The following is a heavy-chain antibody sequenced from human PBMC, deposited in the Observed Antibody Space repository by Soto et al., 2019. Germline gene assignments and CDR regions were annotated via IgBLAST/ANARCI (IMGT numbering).Heavy chain of an antibody. J-gene: IGHJ4*02. CDR1: GGSISSYY. CDR3: ARHNLAKHMTAPIAVAGYFDY. Sequence: QVQLQESGPGLVKPSETLSLTCTVSGGSISSYYWSWIRQPPGKGLEWIGYIYYSGSTNYNPSLKSRVTISVDTSKNQFSLKLSSVTAADTAVYYCARHNLAKHMTAPIAVAGYFDYWGQGTLVTVSS. V-gene: IGHV4-59*08. CDR2: IYYSGST. D-gene: IGHD6-19*01.